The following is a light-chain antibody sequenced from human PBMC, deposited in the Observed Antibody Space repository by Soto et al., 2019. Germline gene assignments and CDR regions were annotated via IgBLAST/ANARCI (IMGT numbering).Light chain of an antibody. CDR1: QSVSSN. J-gene: IGKJ4*01. Sequence: EIVMTQSPATLSVSPGERATLSCRASQSVSSNLAWYQQKPGQAPRLLIYGASTRSTGIPARFSGSGSGTDFTRTISSLQSEDCAVYYCQQYNNWPLTFGGGTKVEIK. CDR2: GAS. V-gene: IGKV3-15*01. CDR3: QQYNNWPLT.